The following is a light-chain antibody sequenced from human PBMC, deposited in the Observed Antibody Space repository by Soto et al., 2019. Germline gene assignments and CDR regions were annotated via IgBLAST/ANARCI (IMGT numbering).Light chain of an antibody. CDR2: AAS. CDR1: QSISNY. V-gene: IGKV1-39*01. J-gene: IGKJ1*01. CDR3: QQYHGFSRT. Sequence: DIQMTQSPSSLSASVGDRVTITCRASQSISNYLNWYQQKAGKAPKLLIYAASSLESGVPSRFSGGGSGPDFTLTISSLQPEDFATYYCQQYHGFSRTFGQGTKVEI.